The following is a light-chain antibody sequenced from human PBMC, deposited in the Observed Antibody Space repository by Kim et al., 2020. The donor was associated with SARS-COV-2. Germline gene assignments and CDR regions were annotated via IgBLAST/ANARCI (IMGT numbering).Light chain of an antibody. CDR1: QGISSY. CDR2: AAS. CDR3: QQYYSYPPYT. Sequence: ASTGDRVTITCRASQGISSYLAWYQQKPGKAPKLLIYAASTVQSGVPSRFSGSGSGTDFTLTISCLQSEDFATYYCQQYYSYPPYTFGQGTKLEI. J-gene: IGKJ2*01. V-gene: IGKV1-8*01.